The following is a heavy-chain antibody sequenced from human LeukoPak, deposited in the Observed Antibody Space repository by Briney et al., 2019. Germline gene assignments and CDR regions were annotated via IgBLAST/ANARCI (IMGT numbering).Heavy chain of an antibody. CDR3: ARRDYDGSGRYYSYYYYYMDV. CDR1: GWSFSGYY. J-gene: IGHJ6*03. CDR2: INHSGST. D-gene: IGHD3-10*01. V-gene: IGHV4-34*01. Sequence: SETLSLTCAVYGWSFSGYYWRWIRQPPGKGLEWIGEINHSGSTNYNPSLKSRVTISVDTSKNQFSLKLSSVTAADTAVYYCARRDYDGSGRYYSYYYYYMDVWGKGTTVTVSS.